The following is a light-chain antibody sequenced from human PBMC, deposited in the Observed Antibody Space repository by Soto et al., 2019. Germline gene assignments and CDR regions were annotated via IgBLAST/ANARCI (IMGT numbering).Light chain of an antibody. J-gene: IGKJ1*01. Sequence: EIVLTQSPGTLSLSPGERATLSCRASQSVSSSYLAWYQQKPGQAPRLLIYGASSRATGIPDRFSGSGSGTDFTLTISRLEPDDFEVYYCQQYDSSPVTFGQGTKVEIK. CDR1: QSVSSSY. V-gene: IGKV3-20*01. CDR3: QQYDSSPVT. CDR2: GAS.